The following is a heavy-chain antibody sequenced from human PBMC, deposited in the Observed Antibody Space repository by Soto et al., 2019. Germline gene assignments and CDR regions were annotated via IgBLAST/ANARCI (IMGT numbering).Heavy chain of an antibody. D-gene: IGHD3-3*01. Sequence: SETLSLTCTVSGGSISSYYWSWIRQPPGKGLEWVGHIYYSGSTNYNPSLKSRVTISVDTSKNQFSLKLSSVTAADTAVYYCARHTVNYDFWSGYSQLNWFDPWGQGTLVTVSS. CDR2: IYYSGST. CDR1: GGSISSYY. V-gene: IGHV4-59*08. CDR3: ARHTVNYDFWSGYSQLNWFDP. J-gene: IGHJ5*02.